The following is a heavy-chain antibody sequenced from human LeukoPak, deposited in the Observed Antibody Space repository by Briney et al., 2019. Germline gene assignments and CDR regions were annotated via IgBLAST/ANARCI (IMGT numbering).Heavy chain of an antibody. V-gene: IGHV3-30*04. CDR3: ARDTCRSASCWPRGWFDP. Sequence: GGSLRLSCTGSGFSFSSYAIHWVRQASGKGLEWVAVISDDGSNKQYSDSVKGRFTVSRDNSKNTLYLQMNSLRAEDTAVYYCARDTCRSASCWPRGWFDPWGQGTLVTVSS. CDR1: GFSFSSYA. CDR2: ISDDGSNK. J-gene: IGHJ5*02. D-gene: IGHD2-2*01.